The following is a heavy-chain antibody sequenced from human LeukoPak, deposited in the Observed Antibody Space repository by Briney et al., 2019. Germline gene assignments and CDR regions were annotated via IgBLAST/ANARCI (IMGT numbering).Heavy chain of an antibody. Sequence: SETLTLTCTVSGGSISSSSYYWGRMRQPPGKALTRNGCIYYSGSTYYNPSLKSRVTISVDTSKNQFSLKLSPVTATDSAVYYCARRGYCSSTSCYEYWFDPWGQGTLVSVSS. J-gene: IGHJ5*02. CDR3: ARRGYCSSTSCYEYWFDP. D-gene: IGHD2-2*01. V-gene: IGHV4-39*01. CDR1: GGSISSSSYY. CDR2: IYYSGST.